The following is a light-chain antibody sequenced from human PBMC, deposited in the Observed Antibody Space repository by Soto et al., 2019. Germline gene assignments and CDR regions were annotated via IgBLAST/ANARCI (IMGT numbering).Light chain of an antibody. J-gene: IGKJ2*01. CDR3: LQYNDWPFT. CDR2: GAF. V-gene: IGKV3-15*01. CDR1: QSVSSK. Sequence: EIVMTQSPATLSVSPGEGATLSCKASQSVSSKLAWYQQKPGQAPRVLIYGAFTRATGIPARFSGSGSGTEFTLNIGSLQSEDFAVYYCLQYNDWPFTFGHGTKLEIK.